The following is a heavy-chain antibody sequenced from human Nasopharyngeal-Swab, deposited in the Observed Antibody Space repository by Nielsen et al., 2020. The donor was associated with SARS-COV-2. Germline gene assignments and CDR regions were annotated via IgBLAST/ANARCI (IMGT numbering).Heavy chain of an antibody. D-gene: IGHD3-10*01. V-gene: IGHV3-30*18. J-gene: IGHJ6*02. CDR2: ISYDGSNK. CDR3: AKLIEEGSGSYYALYYYYGVDV. Sequence: RQPPGEGQERAEVISYDGSNKYYADSVKGRFTISRDYSKNTLYLQMNSLRAEDTAVYYWAKLIEEGSGSYYALYYYYGVDVWGQGTTVTVPS.